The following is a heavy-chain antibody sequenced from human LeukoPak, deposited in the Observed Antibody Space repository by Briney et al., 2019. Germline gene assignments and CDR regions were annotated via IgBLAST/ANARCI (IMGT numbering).Heavy chain of an antibody. CDR3: ARASSPHRAQLLWFGDNWFDP. Sequence: ASVKVSCKASGGTFSSYTISWVRQAPGQGLEWMGRIIPILGIANYAQKFQGRVTITADKSTSTAYMELSSLRSEDTAVYYCARASSPHRAQLLWFGDNWFDPWGQGTLVTVSS. D-gene: IGHD3-10*01. V-gene: IGHV1-69*02. CDR1: GGTFSSYT. J-gene: IGHJ5*02. CDR2: IIPILGIA.